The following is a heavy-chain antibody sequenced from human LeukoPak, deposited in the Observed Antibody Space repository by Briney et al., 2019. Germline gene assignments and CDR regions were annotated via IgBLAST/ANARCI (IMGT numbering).Heavy chain of an antibody. CDR2: FDPEDGET. CDR1: GYTLTELS. CDR3: ATVVYTYDFWSGYSPPDQYFQH. D-gene: IGHD3-3*01. V-gene: IGHV1-24*01. J-gene: IGHJ1*01. Sequence: EASVKVSCKVSGYTLTELSMHWVRQAPGKGLEWMGGFDPEDGETIYAQKFQGRVTMTEDTSTDTAYMELSSLRSEDTAVYYCATVVYTYDFWSGYSPPDQYFQHWGQGTLVTVSS.